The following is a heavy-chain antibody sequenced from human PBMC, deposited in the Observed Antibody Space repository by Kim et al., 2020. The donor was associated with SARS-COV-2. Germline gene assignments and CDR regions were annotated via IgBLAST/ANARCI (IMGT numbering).Heavy chain of an antibody. J-gene: IGHJ4*02. D-gene: IGHD6-13*01. CDR3: ARAGYSSIWYYFDY. V-gene: IGHV3-30*01. Sequence: ADSAKGRFTISRDHSKNTLYLQMNSLRPEDTAIFYCARAGYSSIWYYFDYWGQGALVTVSS.